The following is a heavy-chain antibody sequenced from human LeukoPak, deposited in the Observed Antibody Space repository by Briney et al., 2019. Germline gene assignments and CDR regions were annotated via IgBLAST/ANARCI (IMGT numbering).Heavy chain of an antibody. Sequence: ASVKVSCKASGYTFTGYYMHWVRQAPGQGLEWMGCINPNSGGTNYAQKFQGRVTMTRDTSISTAYMELSRLRSDDTAVYYCARDVSMRYCSSTSCPDAEYFQHWGQGTLVTVSS. J-gene: IGHJ1*01. V-gene: IGHV1-2*02. CDR3: ARDVSMRYCSSTSCPDAEYFQH. CDR2: INPNSGGT. CDR1: GYTFTGYY. D-gene: IGHD2-2*01.